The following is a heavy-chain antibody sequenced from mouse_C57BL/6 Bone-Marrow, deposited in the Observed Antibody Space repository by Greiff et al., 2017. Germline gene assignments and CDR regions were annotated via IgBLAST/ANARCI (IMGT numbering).Heavy chain of an antibody. D-gene: IGHD1-1*02. V-gene: IGHV2-6*01. Sequence: VKLEESGPGLVAPSQCLSITCTVSGFSLTSYGVDWVRQSPGKGLEWLGVIWVVGSTTYNSALKSRLSISKDNSKSQVFLKMNSLQTDDTATYYCASWYPRVAYWGQGTLVTVSA. J-gene: IGHJ3*01. CDR2: IWVVGST. CDR3: ASWYPRVAY. CDR1: GFSLTSYG.